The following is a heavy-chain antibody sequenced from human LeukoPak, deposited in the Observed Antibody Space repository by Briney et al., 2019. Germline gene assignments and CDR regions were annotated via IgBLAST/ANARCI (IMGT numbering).Heavy chain of an antibody. D-gene: IGHD5-24*01. V-gene: IGHV4-30-2*01. Sequence: SQTLSLTCAVSGGSISSGGNSWSWIRQPPGKGLEWIGYIYHSGSTYYNPSLKSRVTISVDRSKNQFSLKLSSVTAADTAVYYCARETPMAYFDYWGQGTLVTVSS. CDR1: GGSISSGGNS. J-gene: IGHJ4*02. CDR3: ARETPMAYFDY. CDR2: IYHSGST.